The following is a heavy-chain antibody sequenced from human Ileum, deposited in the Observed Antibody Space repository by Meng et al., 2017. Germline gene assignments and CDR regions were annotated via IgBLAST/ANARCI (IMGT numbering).Heavy chain of an antibody. D-gene: IGHD2-15*01. V-gene: IGHV3-7*01. J-gene: IGHJ4*02. CDR2: IKADGNGR. Sequence: GGSLRLSCVDSGFIFDTYWMAWVRQAPGKGLEWVANIKADGNGRYYVDSVKGRFTISRDNDNNSLYLQMNSLRGEDTAVYYCTSTRRAYSDFDNWGQGTLVTVSS. CDR3: TSTRRAYSDFDN. CDR1: GFIFDTYW.